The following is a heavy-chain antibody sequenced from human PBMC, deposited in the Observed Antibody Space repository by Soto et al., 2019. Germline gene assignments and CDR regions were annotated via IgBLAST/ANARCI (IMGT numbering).Heavy chain of an antibody. Sequence: ASVKVSCKASGYTFTSYYMHWVRQAPGQGLEWMGIINPSGGSTSYAQKFQGRVTMTRDTSTSTVYMELSSLRSEDTAVYYCARVGAREMATLTHFDYWGQGTLVTVSS. D-gene: IGHD5-12*01. V-gene: IGHV1-46*01. CDR1: GYTFTSYY. CDR3: ARVGAREMATLTHFDY. J-gene: IGHJ4*02. CDR2: INPSGGST.